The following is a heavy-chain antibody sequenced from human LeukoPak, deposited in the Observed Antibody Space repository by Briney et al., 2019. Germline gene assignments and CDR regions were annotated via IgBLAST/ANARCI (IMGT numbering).Heavy chain of an antibody. Sequence: GGSLRLSCAASGFTFSTYWVSWVRQAPGKGLEWVANIKEDGSEKYYVDSVKGRFTISRDNAKNSLYLQMNSLRAEDTAVYYCARDTGPSIPAWGAFDIWGQGTMVTVSS. J-gene: IGHJ3*02. CDR1: GFTFSTYW. D-gene: IGHD6-6*01. V-gene: IGHV3-7*01. CDR3: ARDTGPSIPAWGAFDI. CDR2: IKEDGSEK.